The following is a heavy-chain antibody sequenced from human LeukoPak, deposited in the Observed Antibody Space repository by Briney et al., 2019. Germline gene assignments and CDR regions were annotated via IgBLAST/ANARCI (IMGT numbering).Heavy chain of an antibody. Sequence: GGSLKLSCAASGFTFSGSTMHWVRQASGKGLEWVGRIRSKVNSYATVYAASVQGRFTISRDDSKNTAYLQMTSLKTEDTAVYYCTRRYCSGDSCYGDYYYGMDVWGQGTTVTVSS. CDR2: IRSKVNSYAT. V-gene: IGHV3-73*01. CDR3: TRRYCSGDSCYGDYYYGMDV. D-gene: IGHD2-15*01. J-gene: IGHJ6*02. CDR1: GFTFSGST.